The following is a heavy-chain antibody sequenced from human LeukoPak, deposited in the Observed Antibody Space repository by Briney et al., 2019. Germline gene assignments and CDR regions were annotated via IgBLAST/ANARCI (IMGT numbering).Heavy chain of an antibody. D-gene: IGHD5-12*01. CDR3: AREVSIVAYLGPTLGMDV. V-gene: IGHV1-18*01. Sequence: GASVKVSCKASGYTFTSYGISWVRHAPGQGLEWMGWISAYNGNTNYAQKLQGRVTMTTDTSTSTAYMELRSLRSDDTAVYYCAREVSIVAYLGPTLGMDVWGQGTTVTVSS. J-gene: IGHJ6*02. CDR1: GYTFTSYG. CDR2: ISAYNGNT.